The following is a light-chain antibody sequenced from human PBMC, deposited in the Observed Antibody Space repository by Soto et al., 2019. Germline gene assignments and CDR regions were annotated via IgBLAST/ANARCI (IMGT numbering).Light chain of an antibody. CDR3: CSYTSSVTYV. J-gene: IGLJ1*01. CDR2: DVT. CDR1: SSDIGAYNY. V-gene: IGLV2-14*01. Sequence: QSALTQPASVSGSPGQSITISCTGTSSDIGAYNYVSWYQQHPGKAPKLMIYDVTNRPSGVSIRFSSSKSGNTASLTISGLQAVDEADYYCCSYTSSVTYVFGTGTKLTVL.